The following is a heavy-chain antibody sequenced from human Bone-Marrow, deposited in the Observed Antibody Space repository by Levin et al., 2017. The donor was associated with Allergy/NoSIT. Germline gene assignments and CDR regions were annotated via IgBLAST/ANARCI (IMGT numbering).Heavy chain of an antibody. Sequence: GGSLRLSCAASGFTFDDYAMHWVRQAPGKGLEWVSGISWNSGSIGYADSVKGRFTISRDNAKNSLYLQMNSLRAEDTALYYCAKDKGKHYYDSSGYYYFDYWGQGTLVTVSS. D-gene: IGHD3-22*01. CDR3: AKDKGKHYYDSSGYYYFDY. CDR2: ISWNSGSI. V-gene: IGHV3-9*01. CDR1: GFTFDDYA. J-gene: IGHJ4*02.